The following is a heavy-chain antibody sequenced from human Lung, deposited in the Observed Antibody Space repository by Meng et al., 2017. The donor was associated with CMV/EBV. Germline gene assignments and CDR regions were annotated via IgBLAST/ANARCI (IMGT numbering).Heavy chain of an antibody. CDR1: GFTFETYG. CDR2: IRHDGSNK. Sequence: GGSXRLXCAASGFTFETYGMHWVRQAPGKRLEWVAFIRHDGSNKFYGDSVRGRFTISRDNSKNTLYLEMNSLRAEETAMYYCAKDQLLFGGPNAYFDDWGQGTLVTVSS. J-gene: IGHJ4*02. CDR3: AKDQLLFGGPNAYFDD. V-gene: IGHV3-30*02. D-gene: IGHD3-16*01.